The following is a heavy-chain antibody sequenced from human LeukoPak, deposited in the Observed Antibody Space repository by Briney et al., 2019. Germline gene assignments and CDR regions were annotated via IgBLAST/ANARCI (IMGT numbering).Heavy chain of an antibody. Sequence: SETLSLTCTVSGGSISSYYWSWIRQPPGKGLEWIGYIYYSGSTNYNPSLKSRVTISVDTSKNQFSLKLSSVTAADTAVYYCARAVRQSRYYGSGSYVDYWGQGTLVTVSS. J-gene: IGHJ4*02. CDR1: GGSISSYY. CDR3: ARAVRQSRYYGSGSYVDY. D-gene: IGHD3-10*01. CDR2: IYYSGST. V-gene: IGHV4-59*01.